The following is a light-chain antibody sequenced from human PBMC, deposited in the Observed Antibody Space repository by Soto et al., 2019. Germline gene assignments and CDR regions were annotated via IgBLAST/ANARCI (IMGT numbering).Light chain of an antibody. CDR3: QYYDESMWT. CDR1: QSVSSN. V-gene: IGKV3-15*01. CDR2: ATS. Sequence: EIVMTQSPATLSVSPGERASLSCRASQSVSSNLAWYQQKPGQTPRLLIYATSTRATGIPARFSGSGSGTEFTLTISSLQSEDFAVYYCQYYDESMWTFGRGTKVE. J-gene: IGKJ1*01.